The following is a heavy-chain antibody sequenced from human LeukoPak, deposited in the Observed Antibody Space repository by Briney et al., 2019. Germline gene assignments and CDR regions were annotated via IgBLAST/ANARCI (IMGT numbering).Heavy chain of an antibody. CDR2: INADSGGT. Sequence: ASVKVCCKGSGYTFSGYYMHWLRRAPGQGLEWGGWINADSGGTIYEQKFQGRVTMTSDTSIGTAYVELRRLRSDDTAVYYCARMGIAGTGDDFDYWGQGTLVTVSS. D-gene: IGHD6-13*01. CDR3: ARMGIAGTGDDFDY. V-gene: IGHV1-2*02. J-gene: IGHJ4*02. CDR1: GYTFSGYY.